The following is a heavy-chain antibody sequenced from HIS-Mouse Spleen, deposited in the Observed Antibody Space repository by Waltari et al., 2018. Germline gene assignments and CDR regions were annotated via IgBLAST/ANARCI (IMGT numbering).Heavy chain of an antibody. D-gene: IGHD2-2*01. CDR1: VFSFSSYA. CDR2: ISGSGGST. CDR3: ANPKSVAAAPQYFQH. Sequence: EVQLLESGGGLVQPGGSLRLSCAASVFSFSSYAMSWVRQGPGKGLEWVSAISGSGGSTYYADSVKGRFTISRDNSKNTLYLQMNSLRAEDTAVYYCANPKSVAAAPQYFQHWGQGTLVTVSS. J-gene: IGHJ1*01. V-gene: IGHV3-23*01.